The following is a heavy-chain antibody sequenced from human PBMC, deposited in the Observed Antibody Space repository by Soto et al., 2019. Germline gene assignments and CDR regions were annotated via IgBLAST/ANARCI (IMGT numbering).Heavy chain of an antibody. J-gene: IGHJ5*02. Sequence: QVQLQQSGPGLVKPSQTLSLTCAISGDSVSSNSAAWNWIRQSPSRGLEWLGRTYYRSKWYNGYAVCVNSRITINPDTTKNQFSLQLHSVPPEDTAAYDCARDHITPGSSSLYKGDWFDPWGQGTLVTVSS. D-gene: IGHD6-13*01. CDR3: ARDHITPGSSSLYKGDWFDP. CDR1: GDSVSSNSAA. V-gene: IGHV6-1*01. CDR2: TYYRSKWYN.